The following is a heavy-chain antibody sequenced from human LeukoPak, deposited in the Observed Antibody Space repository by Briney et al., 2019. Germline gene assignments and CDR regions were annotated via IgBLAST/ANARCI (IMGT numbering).Heavy chain of an antibody. D-gene: IGHD4-17*01. Sequence: GESLKISCKASGYSFTSYWIGWVRQRPGKGLEWMGITYPDDSDTRYSPSFQGQVTISADKSITTAYLQWSSPKASDTAIYYCARTVSPAVTFFDHWGQGTLVTVSS. J-gene: IGHJ4*02. CDR2: TYPDDSDT. CDR1: GYSFTSYW. V-gene: IGHV5-51*01. CDR3: ARTVSPAVTFFDH.